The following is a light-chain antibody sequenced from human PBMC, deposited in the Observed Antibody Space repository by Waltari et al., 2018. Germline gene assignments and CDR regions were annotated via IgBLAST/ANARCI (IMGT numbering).Light chain of an antibody. CDR3: CSFAGSISVFTV. V-gene: IGLV2-23*02. CDR1: SSDVGGYNL. J-gene: IGLJ1*01. CDR2: DVT. Sequence: QSALTQFASVSGSPGQSITISCTGTSSDVGGYNLVSWYQQHPGRAPKLILYDVTKRPPGVSNPFSGSKSGNTASLTLSVLQAEDEADYYCCSFAGSISVFTVFGTGTTVTVL.